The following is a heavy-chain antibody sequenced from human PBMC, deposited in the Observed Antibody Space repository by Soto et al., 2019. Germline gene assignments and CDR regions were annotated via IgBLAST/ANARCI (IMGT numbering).Heavy chain of an antibody. CDR3: ARSKLFFWVWWSTEYFFDQ. Sequence: GESLKISCKGSGYSFTTYWIAWVRQMPGKGLEWMGIIYPGDSDTRYSPSFQGQVTISADKSISTAYLQWSSLKASATAPYYCARSKLFFWVWWSTEYFFDQGAREPRVPVPS. J-gene: IGHJ4*02. CDR1: GYSFTTYW. D-gene: IGHD3-16*01. V-gene: IGHV5-51*01. CDR2: IYPGDSDT.